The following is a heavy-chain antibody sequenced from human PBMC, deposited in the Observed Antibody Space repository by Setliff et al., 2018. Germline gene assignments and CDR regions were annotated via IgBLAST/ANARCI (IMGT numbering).Heavy chain of an antibody. Sequence: GASVKVSCKASGGTFSTYAINWVRQAPGQGLEWMGGIIPMFGTTNYARKFQGRVTITADESTITAYVELSSLRSEDTAVYYCARVRDCSGGICHRGFHHYMDVWGKGTTVTVSS. CDR3: ARVRDCSGGICHRGFHHYMDV. CDR1: GGTFSTYA. J-gene: IGHJ6*03. CDR2: IIPMFGTT. V-gene: IGHV1-69*13. D-gene: IGHD2-15*01.